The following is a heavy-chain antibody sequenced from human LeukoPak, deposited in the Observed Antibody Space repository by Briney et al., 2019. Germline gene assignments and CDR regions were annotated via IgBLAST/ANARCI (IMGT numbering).Heavy chain of an antibody. CDR3: ARGIRWASDY. D-gene: IGHD4-23*01. CDR1: GFTFSSYG. V-gene: IGHV3-64*01. J-gene: IGHJ4*02. Sequence: GGSLRLSCAASGFTFSSYGMVWVRQAPGKGLEYVSGITSNGGTTYYGNSVKGRFTISRDNSKDTLYLQMGSLRSEDMAVYYCARGIRWASDYWGQGTPVTVAS. CDR2: ITSNGGTT.